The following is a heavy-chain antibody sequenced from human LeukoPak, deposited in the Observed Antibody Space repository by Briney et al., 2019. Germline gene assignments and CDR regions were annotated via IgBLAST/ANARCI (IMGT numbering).Heavy chain of an antibody. CDR2: IYYSGST. CDR3: ASVKFYRRSPPGIAAAGPATD. V-gene: IGHV4-39*07. D-gene: IGHD6-13*01. J-gene: IGHJ4*02. CDR1: GGSISSSSYY. Sequence: PSETLSLTCTVSGGSISSSSYYWGWIRQPPGKGLEWIGSIYYSGSTYYNPSLKSRVTISVDTSKNQFSLKLSSVTAADTAVYYCASVKFYRRSPPGIAAAGPATDWGQGTLVTVSS.